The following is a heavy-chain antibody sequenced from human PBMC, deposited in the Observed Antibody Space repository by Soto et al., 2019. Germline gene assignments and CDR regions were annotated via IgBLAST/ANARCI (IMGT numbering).Heavy chain of an antibody. J-gene: IGHJ5*02. V-gene: IGHV4-59*04. D-gene: IGHD2-15*01. CDR2: LYYSGNT. CDR3: ATRQGGSYNWFDP. CDR1: GGSISSYY. Sequence: PSETLSLTCTVSGGSISSYYWSWIRQPPGKGLEWIGTLYYSGNTYYNPSLKSRVTISVDTSKNQFSLKLSSVTAADTAVYYCATRQGGSYNWFDPWGQGTLVTVSS.